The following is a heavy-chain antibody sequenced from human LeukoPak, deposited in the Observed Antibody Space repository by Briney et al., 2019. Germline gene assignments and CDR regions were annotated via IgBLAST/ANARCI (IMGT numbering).Heavy chain of an antibody. J-gene: IGHJ4*02. D-gene: IGHD3-10*01. CDR2: IYYSGST. V-gene: IGHV4-31*03. Sequence: SQTLSLTCTVSGGSISSGGYYWSWIRQHPGKGLEWIGYIYYSGSTYYNPSLKSRVTISVVTSKNQFSLKLSSVTAADTAVYYCARGRITMVRGARREYFDYWGQGTLVTVSS. CDR3: ARGRITMVRGARREYFDY. CDR1: GGSISSGGYY.